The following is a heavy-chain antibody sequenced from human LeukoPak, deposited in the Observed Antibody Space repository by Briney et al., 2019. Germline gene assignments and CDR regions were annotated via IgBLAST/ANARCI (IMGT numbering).Heavy chain of an antibody. D-gene: IGHD3-22*01. CDR3: ARAHYDSSGYYRTYYFDY. Sequence: GRSLRLSCAASGFTFSSYGMHWVRQAPGKGLEWVAVISYDGSNKYYADSVKGRFTISRDNSKNTLYLQMNSLRAEDTAVYYCARAHYDSSGYYRTYYFDYWGQGTLVTVSS. V-gene: IGHV3-30*03. CDR2: ISYDGSNK. CDR1: GFTFSSYG. J-gene: IGHJ4*02.